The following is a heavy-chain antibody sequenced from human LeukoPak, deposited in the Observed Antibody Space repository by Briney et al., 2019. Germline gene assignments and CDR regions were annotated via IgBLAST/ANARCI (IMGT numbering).Heavy chain of an antibody. CDR2: IRYDGSNK. J-gene: IGHJ4*02. CDR3: AKAPGGYYYFYDY. Sequence: GGSLRLSCAASGFTFSSYGMHWVRQAPGKGLEWVAFIRYDGSNKYYADSVKGRFTTSRDNSKNTLYLQMNSLRAEDTAVYYCAKAPGGYYYFYDYWGQGTLVTVSS. CDR1: GFTFSSYG. D-gene: IGHD3-22*01. V-gene: IGHV3-30*02.